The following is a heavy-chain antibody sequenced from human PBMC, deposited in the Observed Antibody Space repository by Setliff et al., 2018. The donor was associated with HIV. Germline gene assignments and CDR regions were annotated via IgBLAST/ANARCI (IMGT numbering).Heavy chain of an antibody. CDR2: MSYDGNNK. CDR3: ASIELAAMVPVDY. V-gene: IGHV3-30*12. J-gene: IGHJ4*02. Sequence: GSLRLSCAASGFTFSSYGMHWVRQAPGKGLEWVAVMSYDGNNKYYADSVKGRFTISRDNAKNSLFLQMNSLRAEDTAVYYCASIELAAMVPVDYWGQGTLVTVSS. CDR1: GFTFSSYG. D-gene: IGHD5-18*01.